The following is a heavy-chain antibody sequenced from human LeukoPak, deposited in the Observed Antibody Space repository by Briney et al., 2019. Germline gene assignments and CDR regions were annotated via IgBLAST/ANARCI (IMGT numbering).Heavy chain of an antibody. CDR1: GYTFTGYY. V-gene: IGHV1-18*04. Sequence: ASVKVSCKASGYTFTGYYMHWVRQAPGQGLEWMGWISAYNGNTNYAQKVQGRVTMTTDTSTSTAYMELKSLRSDDTAVYYCARDRTSTVASPSDSFDIWGQGTMVTVSS. J-gene: IGHJ3*02. CDR3: ARDRTSTVASPSDSFDI. D-gene: IGHD4-11*01. CDR2: ISAYNGNT.